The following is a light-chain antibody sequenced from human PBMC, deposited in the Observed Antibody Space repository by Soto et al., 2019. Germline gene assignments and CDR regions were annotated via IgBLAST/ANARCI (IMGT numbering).Light chain of an antibody. J-gene: IGLJ1*01. CDR1: SSDLGGYNY. V-gene: IGLV2-14*01. CDR3: NSYTSKSTGV. CDR2: EVS. Sequence: QSALTQPASVSGSPGQSITISCTGTSSDLGGYNYVSWYQQHTGKAPKLIIYEVSNRPSGVSNRFSGSKSGNTASLTLSGLQAEYEADYYCNSYTSKSTGVFGTGTKVTVL.